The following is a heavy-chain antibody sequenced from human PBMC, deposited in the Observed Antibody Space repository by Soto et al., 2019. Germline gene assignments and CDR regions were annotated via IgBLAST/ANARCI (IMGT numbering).Heavy chain of an antibody. Sequence: GASVKVSCKTGGYTFTSYGISWVRQAPGQGLEWMGWISAYNGNTNYAQNLHGRVTMTTDTSTSTAYMELRSLRSDDTAVYYCARVHCSGDTCYSTSGNRGQGTLVTVSS. J-gene: IGHJ4*02. V-gene: IGHV1-18*01. CDR3: ARVHCSGDTCYSTSGN. CDR1: GYTFTSYG. D-gene: IGHD2-15*01. CDR2: ISAYNGNT.